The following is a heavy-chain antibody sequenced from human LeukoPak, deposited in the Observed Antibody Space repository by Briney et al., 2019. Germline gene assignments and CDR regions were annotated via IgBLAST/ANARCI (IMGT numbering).Heavy chain of an antibody. CDR1: GLTFSRYA. D-gene: IGHD1-26*01. CDR2: ISYDGSKK. Sequence: GKSLSLSCAVSGLTFSRYAMHWVRQAPGKGLAWVALISYDGSKKYYADSVKGRFTITSDNATNTLYVQMNSLRADDTAVYYCARDLGSVVGATTPYVDYWGQGTLVTVSS. J-gene: IGHJ4*02. CDR3: ARDLGSVVGATTPYVDY. V-gene: IGHV3-30*04.